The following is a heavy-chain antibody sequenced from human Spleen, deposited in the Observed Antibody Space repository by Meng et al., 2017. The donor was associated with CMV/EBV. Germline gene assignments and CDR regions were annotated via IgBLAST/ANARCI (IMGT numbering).Heavy chain of an antibody. CDR3: ARVYGSWYLDY. Sequence: SCKASVYTVTSYGFSWVRQAPGQGLEWMGWISAYNGNTKHAEKFQGRVTMTTDTLTSTAYMEVRSLRSDDTAVYYCARVYGSWYLDYWGQGTLVTVSS. V-gene: IGHV1-18*04. D-gene: IGHD6-13*01. CDR1: VYTVTSYG. J-gene: IGHJ4*02. CDR2: ISAYNGNT.